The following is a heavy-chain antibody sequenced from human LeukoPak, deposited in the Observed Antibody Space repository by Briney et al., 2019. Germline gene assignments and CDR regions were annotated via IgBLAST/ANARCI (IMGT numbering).Heavy chain of an antibody. CDR3: ARHGGSWAFDY. Sequence: SETLSLTCTISRDSLGRYYWTGIRQPPGKGLEWIGYIDYSGSTNYNPSFKSQVTMSVDTSKNQFSLKLSSVTAADTAVYFCARHGGSWAFDYWGQGTLVTVSS. V-gene: IGHV4-59*08. CDR1: RDSLGRYY. CDR2: IDYSGST. D-gene: IGHD6-13*01. J-gene: IGHJ4*02.